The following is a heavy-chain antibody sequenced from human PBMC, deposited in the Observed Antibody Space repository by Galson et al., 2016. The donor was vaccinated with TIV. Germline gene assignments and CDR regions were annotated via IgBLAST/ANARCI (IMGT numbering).Heavy chain of an antibody. CDR3: ARRQLWFWYFDL. V-gene: IGHV4-38-2*01. J-gene: IGHJ2*01. CDR2: LNHRGDT. Sequence: GRGLAWIGSLNHRGDTPYNPSLKSRATISLDTSKNQVSLTLSSVTAADTAVYYCARRQLWFWYFDLWGRGTLVTVSS. D-gene: IGHD5-18*01.